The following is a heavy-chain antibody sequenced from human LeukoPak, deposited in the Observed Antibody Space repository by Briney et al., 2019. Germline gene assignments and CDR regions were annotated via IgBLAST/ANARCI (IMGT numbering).Heavy chain of an antibody. CDR2: ISYDGSNK. CDR3: AKDGPKYSSSYLDY. D-gene: IGHD6-6*01. V-gene: IGHV3-30*18. CDR1: GFTFSSYG. J-gene: IGHJ4*02. Sequence: GGSLRLSCAASGFTFSSYGMHWVRQAPGKGLEWVAAISYDGSNKYYADSVKGRFTISRDNSKNTLYLQMNSLRAEDTAVYYCAKDGPKYSSSYLDYWGQGTLVTVSS.